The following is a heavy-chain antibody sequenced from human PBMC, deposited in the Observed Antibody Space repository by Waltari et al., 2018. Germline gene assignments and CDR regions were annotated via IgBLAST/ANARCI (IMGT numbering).Heavy chain of an antibody. CDR2: AFYRSKWSY. V-gene: IGHV6-1*01. CDR3: ARRASVTGAIDY. CDR1: GDSVSSNSAA. J-gene: IGHJ4*02. Sequence: QVQLQQSGPGLVKPSQTLSLTCAISGDSVSSNSAAWNWIRQSPSRGLEWLGRAFYRSKWSYEYAVSVKSRITINPGTSKNQFSLQLNSVTPEDTAVYFCARRASVTGAIDYWGQGTLVTVSS.